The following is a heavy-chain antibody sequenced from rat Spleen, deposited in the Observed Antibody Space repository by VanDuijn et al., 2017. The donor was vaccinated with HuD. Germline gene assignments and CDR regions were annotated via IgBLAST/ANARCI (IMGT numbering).Heavy chain of an antibody. CDR3: TRDRAEGIVSSFDH. J-gene: IGHJ2*01. CDR2: ITNTGGSV. Sequence: EVQLVESGGGLVQPGRSLKLSCAASGFNFYDYWMRWIRPAPGKGLEWVASITNTGGSVFYPDSVKGRFTGSRDNAQNTLYLQMNTLRSEDTATYYCTRDRAEGIVSSFDHWGQGVMVTVSS. V-gene: IGHV5-31*01. CDR1: GFNFYDYW. D-gene: IGHD1-11*01.